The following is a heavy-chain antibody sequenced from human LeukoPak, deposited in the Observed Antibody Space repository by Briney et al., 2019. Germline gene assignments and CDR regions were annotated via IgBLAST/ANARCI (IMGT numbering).Heavy chain of an antibody. CDR2: IYYSGSA. D-gene: IGHD2-2*01. CDR3: ARVPYCSSTSCYFGFDY. Sequence: SETLSLTCTVSGGSISTSSYYWGWLRQPPGKGLEWIGYIYYSGSANYNPSLKSRVIISVDTSKNQFSLKLSSVTAADTAVYYCARVPYCSSTSCYFGFDYWGQGTLVTVSS. J-gene: IGHJ4*02. V-gene: IGHV4-61*05. CDR1: GGSISTSSYY.